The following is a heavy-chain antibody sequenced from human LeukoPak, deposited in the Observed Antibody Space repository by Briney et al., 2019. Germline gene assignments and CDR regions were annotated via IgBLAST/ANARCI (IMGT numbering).Heavy chain of an antibody. D-gene: IGHD6-19*01. CDR3: AKGAVAGNFAEYFQH. J-gene: IGHJ1*01. CDR1: GFTFSSYG. Sequence: GGSLRLSCGASGFTFSSYGMHWVRQAPGKGLEWVAVIWYDGSNKYYADSVKGRFTISRDNSKNTLYLQMNSLRAEDTAVYYCAKGAVAGNFAEYFQHWGQGTLVTVSS. V-gene: IGHV3-33*06. CDR2: IWYDGSNK.